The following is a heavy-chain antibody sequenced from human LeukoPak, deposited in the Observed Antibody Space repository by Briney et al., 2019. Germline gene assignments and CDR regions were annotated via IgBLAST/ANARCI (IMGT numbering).Heavy chain of an antibody. D-gene: IGHD3-22*01. Sequence: SETLSLTCTVSGGSISSYYWSWIRQPPGKGLEWIGYIYYSGSTYYNPSLKSRVTISVDTSKNQFSLKLSSVTAADTAVYYCARRVYYDSSGYQYYFDYWGQGTLVTVSS. V-gene: IGHV4-59*08. CDR2: IYYSGST. CDR1: GGSISSYY. CDR3: ARRVYYDSSGYQYYFDY. J-gene: IGHJ4*02.